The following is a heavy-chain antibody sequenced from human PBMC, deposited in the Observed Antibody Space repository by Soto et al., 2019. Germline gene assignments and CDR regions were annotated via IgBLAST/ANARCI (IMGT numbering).Heavy chain of an antibody. Sequence: GWSLRLSCAAAGFTFSTYAMSWVRQAPVKGLEWVSAISRDGYDIYYADSVKGRFTISRDNSKHMLFMQMNSLRTEDTAVYYCAYPRGYGVFDAYEIWGQGEMLTVSS. V-gene: IGHV3-23*01. CDR3: AYPRGYGVFDAYEI. CDR1: GFTFSTYA. J-gene: IGHJ3*02. D-gene: IGHD4-17*01. CDR2: ISRDGYDI.